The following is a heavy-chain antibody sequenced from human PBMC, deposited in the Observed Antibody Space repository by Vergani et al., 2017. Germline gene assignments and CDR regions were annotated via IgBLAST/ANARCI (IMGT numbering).Heavy chain of an antibody. V-gene: IGHV1-69*18. CDR1: GGTFSSYA. CDR2: IIPIFGTA. CDR3: AKSDSMVRGVIITTNSFDY. Sequence: QVQLVQSGAEVKKPGSSVKVSCKASGGTFSSYAISWVRQAPGQGLEWMGRIIPIFGTANYAQKFQVRVTITADESTSTAYMELSSLRSEDTAVYYCAKSDSMVRGVIITTNSFDYWGQGTLVTVSS. D-gene: IGHD3-10*01. J-gene: IGHJ4*02.